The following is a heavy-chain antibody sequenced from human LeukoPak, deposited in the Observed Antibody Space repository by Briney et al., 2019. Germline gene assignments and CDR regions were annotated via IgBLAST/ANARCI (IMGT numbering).Heavy chain of an antibody. J-gene: IGHJ6*02. CDR3: ASAQDLPYGLDV. Sequence: PSETLSLTCTVSGDSMSSYYWNWIRKAPGKGLEWIGYVYASGITNYKPSLRSRVSISLDTSKNQFSLRLRSVTAADTALYYCASAQDLPYGLDVWGQGTKVTVS. CDR2: VYASGIT. D-gene: IGHD2-15*01. V-gene: IGHV4-59*01. CDR1: GDSMSSYY.